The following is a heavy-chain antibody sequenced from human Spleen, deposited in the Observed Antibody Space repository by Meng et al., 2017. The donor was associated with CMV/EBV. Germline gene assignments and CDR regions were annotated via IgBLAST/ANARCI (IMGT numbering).Heavy chain of an antibody. CDR3: ARGPYSSSTDY. J-gene: IGHJ4*02. D-gene: IGHD6-6*01. Sequence: GESLRISCAASGFTFNDYYMSWIRQAPGKGLEWVSCISSSASYIYYADSVKGRFTISRDNAKNSLYLQMNSLRAEDTAVYYCARGPYSSSTDYWGQGTLVTVSS. CDR2: ISSSASYI. V-gene: IGHV3-11*04. CDR1: GFTFNDYY.